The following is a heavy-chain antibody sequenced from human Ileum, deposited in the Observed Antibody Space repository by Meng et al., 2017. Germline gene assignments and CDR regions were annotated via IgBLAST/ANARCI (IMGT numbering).Heavy chain of an antibody. V-gene: IGHV4-39*07. CDR1: SGSLTSSGSY. CDR2: IYYRGTT. J-gene: IGHJ4*02. CDR3: VSERRRSYFFDY. Sequence: QLQLQVSGPGLLEPSETLSLTCVVSSGSLTSSGSYWGWVRQSPGKGLEWIATIYYRGTTYSNPSLKSRVTVSLDTSKSQFSLKLSSVTAADTAIYYCVSERRRSYFFDYWGQGTLVTVSS.